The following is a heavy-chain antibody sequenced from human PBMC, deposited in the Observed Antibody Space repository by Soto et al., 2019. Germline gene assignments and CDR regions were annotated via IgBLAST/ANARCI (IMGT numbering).Heavy chain of an antibody. CDR3: VRGPNGWRGMGY. Sequence: GGSLRLSCATSGFTFSSYPIHWVRQAPGKGPVWVSRITEDGSGTTYADSVKGRFTVTRDNAKNTMYLQMSGLGAEDTAVYHCVRGPNGWRGMGYWRQRTLVTVSS. CDR2: ITEDGSGT. J-gene: IGHJ4*02. V-gene: IGHV3-74*01. D-gene: IGHD6-19*01. CDR1: GFTFSSYP.